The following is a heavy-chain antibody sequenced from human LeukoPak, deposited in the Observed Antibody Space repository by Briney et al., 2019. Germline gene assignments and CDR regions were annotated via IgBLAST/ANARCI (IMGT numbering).Heavy chain of an antibody. D-gene: IGHD1-26*01. CDR1: GGSISSSSYY. V-gene: IGHV4-39*01. Sequence: SETLSLTCTVSGGSISSSSYYWGWIRQPPGKGLEWIGSIYYSGRTYYNPSLKSRVTISVDTSKNQFSVNLRSVTAADTAVYYCARHPSGSSFDYWGQGTLVTVSS. CDR3: ARHPSGSSFDY. J-gene: IGHJ4*02. CDR2: IYYSGRT.